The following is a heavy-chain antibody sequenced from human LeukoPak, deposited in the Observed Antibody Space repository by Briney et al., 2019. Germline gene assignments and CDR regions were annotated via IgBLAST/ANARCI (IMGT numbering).Heavy chain of an antibody. D-gene: IGHD3/OR15-3a*01. CDR1: GFTFSNAW. Sequence: GGSLRLSCEASGFTFSNAWMSWVRQAPGKGLEWVGRIRSKTDGGTTDYAAPVKGRFIISRDDSRNTHYLQMNSLETEDTAVYYCTTWTDLYDYWGQGTLVTVSS. V-gene: IGHV3-15*01. J-gene: IGHJ4*02. CDR2: IRSKTDGGTT. CDR3: TTWTDLYDY.